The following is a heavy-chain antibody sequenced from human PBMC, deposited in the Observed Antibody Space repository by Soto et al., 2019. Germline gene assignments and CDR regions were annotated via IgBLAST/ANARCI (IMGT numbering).Heavy chain of an antibody. CDR3: ARVLGSGWANWYFDL. CDR2: ISYDGSNK. J-gene: IGHJ2*01. Sequence: QVQLVESGGGVVQPGRSLRLSCAASGFTFSSYAMHWVRQAPGKGLEWVAVISYDGSNKYYADSVKGRFTISRDNSKNTLYPQMNSLRAEDTAVYYCARVLGSGWANWYFDLWGRGTLVTVSS. V-gene: IGHV3-30-3*01. D-gene: IGHD6-19*01. CDR1: GFTFSSYA.